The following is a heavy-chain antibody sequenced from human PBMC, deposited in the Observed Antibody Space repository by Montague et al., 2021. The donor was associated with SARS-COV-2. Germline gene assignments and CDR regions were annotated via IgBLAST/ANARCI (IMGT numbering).Heavy chain of an antibody. Sequence: CAISGDSVSSNRAACKSIRQTPSSGLHWLGRSYYMSRRYNDYAVSIRSRITINPDTSKNQFSLQLNSVTPEDTAVYYCARATEWRGYYYYYYMDVWGKGTTVTVSS. D-gene: IGHD1-14*01. CDR1: GDSVSSNRAA. CDR2: SYYMSRRYN. CDR3: ARATEWRGYYYYYYMDV. J-gene: IGHJ6*03. V-gene: IGHV6-1*01.